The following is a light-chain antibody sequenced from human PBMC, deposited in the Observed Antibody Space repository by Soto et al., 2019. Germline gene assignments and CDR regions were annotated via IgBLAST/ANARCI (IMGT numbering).Light chain of an antibody. Sequence: QSVLTQPASVSGSPGQSITISCTGTSSDVGYYDLVSWYQQHPGKAPKLIIYEVSKWPSGVSSRFSASKSGNTASLTIYGLQVEDEADYYCSSYAGSSEVFGTGTKLTVL. CDR2: EVS. CDR3: SSYAGSSEV. J-gene: IGLJ1*01. CDR1: SSDVGYYDL. V-gene: IGLV2-23*02.